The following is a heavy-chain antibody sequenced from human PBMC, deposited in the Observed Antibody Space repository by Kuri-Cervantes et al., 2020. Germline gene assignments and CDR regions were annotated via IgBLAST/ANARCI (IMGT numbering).Heavy chain of an antibody. CDR3: ANNWNLDN. CDR1: GFTVSSNY. V-gene: IGHV3-53*01. D-gene: IGHD1-1*01. J-gene: IGHJ4*02. CDR2: IYSGGST. Sequence: GESLKISCAASGFTVSSNYMSWVRQAPGKGLDWVSVIYSGGSTYYADSAKGRFTISRDNSKNTLYLQMNNLRAEDTAVYYCANNWNLDNWGQGTLVTVSS.